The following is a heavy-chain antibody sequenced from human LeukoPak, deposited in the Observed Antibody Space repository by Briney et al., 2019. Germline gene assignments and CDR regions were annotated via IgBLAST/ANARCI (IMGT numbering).Heavy chain of an antibody. CDR2: INYNGRN. CDR1: GGSISSYY. D-gene: IGHD3-10*01. CDR3: ARDEYGSGALFDI. Sequence: SETLSLTYTVAGGSISSYYWSWIQQPTGKGQEGIGYINYNGRNNYNPSLKSRVTISVDTSKYQFSLKLSSVTAADTAVYYCARDEYGSGALFDIWGQGTMVTVSS. V-gene: IGHV4-59*01. J-gene: IGHJ3*02.